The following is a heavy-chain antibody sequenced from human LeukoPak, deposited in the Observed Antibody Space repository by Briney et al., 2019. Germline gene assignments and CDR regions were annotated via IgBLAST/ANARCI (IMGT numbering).Heavy chain of an antibody. J-gene: IGHJ4*02. CDR2: IIPIFGTA. V-gene: IGHV1-69*05. CDR3: ARASTLDCSSTSCYDY. Sequence: WASVKVSCKASGGTFSSYAISWVRQAPGQGLEWMGGIIPIFGTANYAQKFQGRVTITTDESTSTAYMELSSLRSDDTAVYYCARASTLDCSSTSCYDYWGQGTLVTVSS. CDR1: GGTFSSYA. D-gene: IGHD2-2*01.